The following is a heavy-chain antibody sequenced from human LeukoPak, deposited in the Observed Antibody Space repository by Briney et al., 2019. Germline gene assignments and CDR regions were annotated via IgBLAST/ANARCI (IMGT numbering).Heavy chain of an antibody. CDR1: GYSFITDW. J-gene: IGHJ4*02. D-gene: IGHD6-13*01. V-gene: IGHV5-51*01. CDR3: ARRGRAAWHFDY. Sequence: GESLKISCKGSGYSFITDWIGWVRQMPGKGLEWMGIIYPGDSDTRYSPSFQGQVTISADKSISTAYLQWSNLKASDTAMYYCARRGRAAWHFDYWGQGTLVTVSS. CDR2: IYPGDSDT.